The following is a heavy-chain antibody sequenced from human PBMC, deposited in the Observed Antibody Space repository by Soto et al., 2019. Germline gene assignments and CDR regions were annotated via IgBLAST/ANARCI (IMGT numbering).Heavy chain of an antibody. Sequence: GGSLRLSCAASGFTFSSYSMNWVRQAPGKGLEWVSSISSSSSYIYYADSVKGRFTISRDNAKNSLYLQMNSLRAEDTAVYYWARACSGGSCWYYFDYWGQGTLVTVSS. V-gene: IGHV3-21*01. CDR3: ARACSGGSCWYYFDY. CDR2: ISSSSSYI. D-gene: IGHD2-15*01. J-gene: IGHJ4*02. CDR1: GFTFSSYS.